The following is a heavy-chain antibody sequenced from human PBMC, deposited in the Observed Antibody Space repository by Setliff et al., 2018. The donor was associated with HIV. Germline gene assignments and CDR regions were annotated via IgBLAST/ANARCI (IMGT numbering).Heavy chain of an antibody. V-gene: IGHV5-10-1*01. D-gene: IGHD5-12*01. CDR1: GYSFTTYW. CDR2: IDPSDSYT. J-gene: IGHJ6*02. CDR3: AGGYEMPEFSYGVDV. Sequence: PGEPLKISCKGSGYSFTTYWISWVRQMPGKGLEWMGRIDPSDSYTDYNPSFQGHVSISVDKSTSTAYLQWSGLKASDTAIYYCAGGYEMPEFSYGVDVWGQGTTVTVSS.